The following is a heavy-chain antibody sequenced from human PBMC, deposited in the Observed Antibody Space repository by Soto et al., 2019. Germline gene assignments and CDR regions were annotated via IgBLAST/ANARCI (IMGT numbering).Heavy chain of an antibody. CDR2: ISAYNGNT. Sequence: ASVKVSCKASGHTFTSYGISWVRQAPGQGLEWMGRISAYNGNTNYAQKLQGRVTMTTDTSTSTAYMELRSLRSDDTAVYYCARWLGDLGHWFDPWARGTLVIVSS. CDR1: GHTFTSYG. D-gene: IGHD1-26*01. V-gene: IGHV1-18*01. CDR3: ARWLGDLGHWFDP. J-gene: IGHJ5*02.